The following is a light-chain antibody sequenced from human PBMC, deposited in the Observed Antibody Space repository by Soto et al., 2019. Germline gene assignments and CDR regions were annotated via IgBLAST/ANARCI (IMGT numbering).Light chain of an antibody. J-gene: IGKJ1*01. V-gene: IGKV1-5*03. CDR3: QQYNSYSPWT. CDR2: KAS. Sequence: DIQMTQSPSTLSASVGDRVTITCRTSQSISSWLAWYQQKPGKPPKLLIYKASSLESGVPSRFSGSESGTEFTLTISSLQPDDVATYYCQQYNSYSPWTFGQGTKVEIK. CDR1: QSISSW.